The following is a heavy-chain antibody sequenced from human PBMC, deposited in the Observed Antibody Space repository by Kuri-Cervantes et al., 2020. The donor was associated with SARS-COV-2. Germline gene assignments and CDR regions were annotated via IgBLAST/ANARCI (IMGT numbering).Heavy chain of an antibody. J-gene: IGHJ6*02. CDR2: NYPGDSET. CDR1: GYSFTSYW. Sequence: GGSLRLSWKGSGYSFTSYWSGGVRQMPGKGLEWRGINYPGDSETRYSPAFQGQVTFSADKSISTAYLQWSSLKASDAAMYYCARRGGVVTAYYYYGMDVWGQGTLVTVSS. V-gene: IGHV5-51*01. CDR3: ARRGGVVTAYYYYGMDV. D-gene: IGHD2-21*02.